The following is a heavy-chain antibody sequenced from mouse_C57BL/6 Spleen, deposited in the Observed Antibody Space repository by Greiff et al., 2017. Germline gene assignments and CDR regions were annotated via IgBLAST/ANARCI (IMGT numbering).Heavy chain of an antibody. V-gene: IGHV6-3*01. CDR1: GFTFSNYW. J-gene: IGHJ2*01. CDR2: IRLKSDNYAT. Sequence: EVKLQESGGGLVQPGGSMKLSCVASGFTFSNYWMNWVRQSPEKGLEWVAQIRLKSDNYATHYAESVKGRFTISRDDSKSSVYLQMNNLRAEDTGIYYCTGGRYYFDYWGHGTTLTVSS. CDR3: TGGRYYFDY. D-gene: IGHD3-3*01.